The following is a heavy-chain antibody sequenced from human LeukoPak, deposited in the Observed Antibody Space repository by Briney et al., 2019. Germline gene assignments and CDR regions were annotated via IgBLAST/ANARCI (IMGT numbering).Heavy chain of an antibody. V-gene: IGHV3-7*01. CDR3: ARAGYSSSWHFDY. CDR1: GFTFSSYW. Sequence: GGSLRLSCAASGFTFSSYWMSWVRQAPGKGLEWVANIKQDGSEKYYVDSVKGRFTISRDNAKNSLYLQMNSLRAEVTAVYYCARAGYSSSWHFDYWGQGTLVTVSS. CDR2: IKQDGSEK. J-gene: IGHJ4*02. D-gene: IGHD6-13*01.